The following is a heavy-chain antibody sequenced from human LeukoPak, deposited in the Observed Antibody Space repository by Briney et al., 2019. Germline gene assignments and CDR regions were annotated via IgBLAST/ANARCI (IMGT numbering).Heavy chain of an antibody. Sequence: SETLSLTCAVYGGSFSGYNWSWIRQPPGKGLEWIGEINHSGSTNYNPSLKSRVTISVDTSKNQFSLKLSSVTAADTAVYYCARAGGYSGYNWGQGTLVTVSS. J-gene: IGHJ4*02. CDR3: ARAGGYSGYN. V-gene: IGHV4-34*01. CDR2: INHSGST. D-gene: IGHD5-12*01. CDR1: GGSFSGYN.